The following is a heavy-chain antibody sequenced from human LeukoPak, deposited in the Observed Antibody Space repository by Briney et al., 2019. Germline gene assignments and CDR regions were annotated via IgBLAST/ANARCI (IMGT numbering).Heavy chain of an antibody. CDR3: ARSPYTSGGENFDY. J-gene: IGHJ4*02. V-gene: IGHV4-30-2*01. Sequence: SETLSLTCTVSGGSISSGGYYWSWIRQPPGKGLEWIGYIYHSGSTYYNPSLKSRVTISVDRSKNQFSLKLSSVTVADTAVYYCARSPYTSGGENFDYWGQGPRSPSPQ. CDR2: IYHSGST. D-gene: IGHD2-2*02. CDR1: GGSISSGGYY.